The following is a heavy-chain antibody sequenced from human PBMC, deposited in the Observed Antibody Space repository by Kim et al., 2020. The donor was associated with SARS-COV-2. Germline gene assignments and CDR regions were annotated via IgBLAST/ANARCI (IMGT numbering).Heavy chain of an antibody. CDR3: ATGPYSYGYPPVY. V-gene: IGHV1-24*01. D-gene: IGHD5-18*01. J-gene: IGHJ4*02. Sequence: YAQKFQGRVTMTEDTSTDTAYMELSSLRSEDTAVYYCATGPYSYGYPPVYWGQGTLVTVSS.